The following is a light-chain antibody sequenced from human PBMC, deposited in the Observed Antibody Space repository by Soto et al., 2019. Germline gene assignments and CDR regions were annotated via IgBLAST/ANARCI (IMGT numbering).Light chain of an antibody. CDR2: DAS. J-gene: IGKJ2*01. CDR3: QQRSTWPYT. Sequence: EIVLTQSPATLSLSPGERATLSCRASQSVSSYLAWYQQKPGQAPGLLIYDASHRATDIPARFSGSGSGTDFTLTISSLEPEDFAVYYCQQRSTWPYTFGQGTKLEIK. V-gene: IGKV3-11*01. CDR1: QSVSSY.